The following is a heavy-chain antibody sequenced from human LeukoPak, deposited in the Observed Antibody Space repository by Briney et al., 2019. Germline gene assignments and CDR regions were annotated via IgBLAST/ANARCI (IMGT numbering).Heavy chain of an antibody. CDR2: ISGSGGTT. J-gene: IGHJ4*02. CDR3: AKAPGSYWLFDY. CDR1: GFTFSSYA. Sequence: GGSLRLSCAASGFTFSSYAMNWVRQAPGKGLEWVSLISGSGGTTYYADSVKGRFTISRDTSKNTLYLQMNSLRAEDTAVYYCAKAPGSYWLFDYWGQGTLVTVSS. D-gene: IGHD1-26*01. V-gene: IGHV3-23*01.